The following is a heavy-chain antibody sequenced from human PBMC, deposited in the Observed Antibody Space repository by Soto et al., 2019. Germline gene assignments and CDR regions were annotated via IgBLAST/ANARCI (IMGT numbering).Heavy chain of an antibody. D-gene: IGHD1-26*01. CDR3: ARAPGSYNAFDI. V-gene: IGHV4-4*02. J-gene: IGHJ3*02. CDR2: IYHSGST. CDR1: GGSISSSNW. Sequence: SETLSLTCAVSGGSISSSNWWSWVRQPPGKGLEWIGEIYHSGSTNYNPSLKGRVTISVDKSKNQFSLKLSSVTAADTAVYYCARAPGSYNAFDIWGQGTMVTVS.